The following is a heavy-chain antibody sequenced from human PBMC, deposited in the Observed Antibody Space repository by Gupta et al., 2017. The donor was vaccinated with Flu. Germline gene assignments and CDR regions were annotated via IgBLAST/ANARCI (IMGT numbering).Heavy chain of an antibody. D-gene: IGHD3-22*01. V-gene: IGHV3-48*01. J-gene: IGHJ5*02. Sequence: EVQLVESGGGLVQPGGSLRLSCAAPGFTFSSYSMNWVRQVPGKGLEWVSYISSSSRTIYYADSVKGRFTISRDNAKNSVYLQMNSLRVEDTAVYYCATYYDSSGYQTWGQGTLVTVSS. CDR3: ATYYDSSGYQT. CDR1: GFTFSSYS. CDR2: ISSSSRTI.